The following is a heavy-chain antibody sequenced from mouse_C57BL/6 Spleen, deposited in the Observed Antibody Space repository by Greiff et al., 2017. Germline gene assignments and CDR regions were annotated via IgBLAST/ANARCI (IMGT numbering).Heavy chain of an antibody. J-gene: IGHJ2*01. Sequence: VQLQQSGPGLVQPSQSLSITCTVSGFSLTSYGVHWVRQSPGKGLEWLGVIWSGGSTDYNAAFISRLSISKDNSKIQVFFKMNSLQADDTAIYYCARMDYGVDYWGQGTTLTVSS. CDR1: GFSLTSYG. CDR3: ARMDYGVDY. V-gene: IGHV2-2*01. D-gene: IGHD2-4*01. CDR2: IWSGGST.